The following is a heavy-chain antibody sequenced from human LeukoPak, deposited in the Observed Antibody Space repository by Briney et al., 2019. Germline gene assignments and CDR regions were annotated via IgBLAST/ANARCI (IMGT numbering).Heavy chain of an antibody. CDR1: GFTFSSNY. V-gene: IGHV3-53*01. D-gene: IGHD1/OR15-1a*01. J-gene: IGHJ6*02. CDR2: IYSGGST. Sequence: PGGSLRLSCAASGFTFSSNYMSWVRQAPGKGLEWVSVIYSGGSTYYADSVKGRFTISRDNSKNTLYLQMNSLRAEDTAVYYCARENNLGDYSRPPGYYYYGMDVWGQGTTVTVSS. CDR3: ARENNLGDYSRPPGYYYYGMDV.